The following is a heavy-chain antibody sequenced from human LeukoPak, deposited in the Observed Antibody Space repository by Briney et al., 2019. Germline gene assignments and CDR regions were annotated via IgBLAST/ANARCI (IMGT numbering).Heavy chain of an antibody. Sequence: SETLSLTCTVSGSSISSYFWSWIRQPPGKGLEWIGNIYYSGSTNYNPSLKSRVTISVDTSKNQFSLKMTSVTAADTAVYYCARGARWSDYWGQGTLATVSS. CDR2: IYYSGST. CDR3: ARGARWSDY. D-gene: IGHD4-23*01. J-gene: IGHJ4*02. CDR1: GSSISSYF. V-gene: IGHV4-59*01.